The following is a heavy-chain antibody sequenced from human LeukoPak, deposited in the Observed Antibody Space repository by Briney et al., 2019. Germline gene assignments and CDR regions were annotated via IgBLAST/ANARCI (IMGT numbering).Heavy chain of an antibody. V-gene: IGHV3-9*01. CDR2: ISWNSGSI. Sequence: GGSLRLSCAASGFTFDDYAMHWVRQAPGKGLEWVSGISWNSGSIGYADSVKGRFTISRDNAKNSLYLQMNSLRAEDTALYYCAKDLDDSSSNHWGQGTLVTVSS. J-gene: IGHJ5*02. CDR1: GFTFDDYA. CDR3: AKDLDDSSSNH. D-gene: IGHD3-22*01.